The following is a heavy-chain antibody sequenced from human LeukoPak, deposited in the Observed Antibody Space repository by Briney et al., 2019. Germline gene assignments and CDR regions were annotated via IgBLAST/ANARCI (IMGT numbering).Heavy chain of an antibody. CDR3: ARLGNGDYARRNRMTWFDP. V-gene: IGHV5-51*01. D-gene: IGHD4-17*01. CDR2: IYPGDSDT. J-gene: IGHJ5*02. Sequence: GESLKISCKGSGYSFTTYWIGWVRQMPGKGLEWMGIIYPGDSDTRYSPSFQGQVTISADKSISTAYLQWSSLKASDTAMYYCARLGNGDYARRNRMTWFDPWGQGTLVTVSS. CDR1: GYSFTTYW.